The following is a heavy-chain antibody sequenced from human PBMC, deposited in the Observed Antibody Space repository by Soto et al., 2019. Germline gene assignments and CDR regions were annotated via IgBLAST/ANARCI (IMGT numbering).Heavy chain of an antibody. CDR2: IIPIFGTA. CDR3: ASRAQYSSSWYRGFDY. J-gene: IGHJ4*02. D-gene: IGHD6-13*01. Sequence: QVQLVQSGAEVKKPGSSVKVSCKASGGTFSSYAITWVRQAPGQGLEWMGGIIPIFGTANYAQKFQGRVTSTADESTSTAYMERSSLRSEDTAGYYCASRAQYSSSWYRGFDYWGQGTLVTVSS. V-gene: IGHV1-69*12. CDR1: GGTFSSYA.